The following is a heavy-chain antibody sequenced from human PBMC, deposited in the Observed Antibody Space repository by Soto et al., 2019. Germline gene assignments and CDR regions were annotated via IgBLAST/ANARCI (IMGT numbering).Heavy chain of an antibody. J-gene: IGHJ4*02. CDR3: ARGVDCSSTSCYFYFDY. CDR1: GGSISSGGYY. V-gene: IGHV4-31*03. D-gene: IGHD2-2*01. Sequence: SETLSLTCTVSGGSISSGGYYWSWIRQHPGKGLEWIGYIYYSGSTYYNPSLKSRVTISVDTSKNQFSLKLSSVTAADTAMYYCARGVDCSSTSCYFYFDYWGQGTLVTVSS. CDR2: IYYSGST.